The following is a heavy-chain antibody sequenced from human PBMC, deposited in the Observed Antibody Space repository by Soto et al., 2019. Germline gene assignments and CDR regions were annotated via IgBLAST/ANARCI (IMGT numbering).Heavy chain of an antibody. Sequence: SETLSLTCTVSGGSISSYYWGWIRQPPGKGLEWIGYIYYSGSTNYNPSLKSRVTISVDTSKNQFSLKLSSVTAADTAVYYCASSNIAAAGFYYYGMDVWGRGTTVTVS. V-gene: IGHV4-59*01. CDR3: ASSNIAAAGFYYYGMDV. J-gene: IGHJ6*02. CDR2: IYYSGST. CDR1: GGSISSYY. D-gene: IGHD6-13*01.